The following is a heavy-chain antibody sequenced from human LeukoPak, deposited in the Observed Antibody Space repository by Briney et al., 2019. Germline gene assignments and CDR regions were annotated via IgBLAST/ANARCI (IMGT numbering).Heavy chain of an antibody. V-gene: IGHV3-43*01. CDR3: AKDKLPYYYYYYMDV. CDR2: ISWDGGST. J-gene: IGHJ6*03. Sequence: GGSLRLSCAASGFTFSSYSMNWVRQAPGKGLEWVSLISWDGGSTYYADSVKGRFTISRDNSKNSLYLQMNSLRTEDTALYYCAKDKLPYYYYYYMDVWGKGTTVTVSS. D-gene: IGHD6-6*01. CDR1: GFTFSSYS.